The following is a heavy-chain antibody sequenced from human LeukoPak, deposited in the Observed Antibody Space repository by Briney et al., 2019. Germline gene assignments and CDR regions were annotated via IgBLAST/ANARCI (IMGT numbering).Heavy chain of an antibody. CDR1: GFTFTSYS. D-gene: IGHD1-26*01. CDR3: ARIRYSGSYYLGGLDWFDP. V-gene: IGHV3-23*01. CDR2: ISGGGGST. Sequence: TGGSLRLSCAASGFTFTSYSMNWVRQAPGKGLEWVSTISGGGGSTYYADSVKGRFTISRDNSKNTLYLQVNSLRAEDTAVYYCARIRYSGSYYLGGLDWFDPWGQGTLVTVSS. J-gene: IGHJ5*02.